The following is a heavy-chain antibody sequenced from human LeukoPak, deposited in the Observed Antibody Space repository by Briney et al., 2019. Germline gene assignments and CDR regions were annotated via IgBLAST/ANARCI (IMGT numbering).Heavy chain of an antibody. CDR3: ARVYRSGYSVDY. CDR1: GFTFSSYS. J-gene: IGHJ4*02. CDR2: ISSSSSYI. Sequence: PGGSLRLSCAVSGFTFSSYSIDWVRQAPGKGLEWVSYISSSSSYIYYADSVKGRFTISRDNDKNSVYLQMNSLRDEDTAVYYCARVYRSGYSVDYWGQGTLVTPSA. V-gene: IGHV3-48*02. D-gene: IGHD6-19*01.